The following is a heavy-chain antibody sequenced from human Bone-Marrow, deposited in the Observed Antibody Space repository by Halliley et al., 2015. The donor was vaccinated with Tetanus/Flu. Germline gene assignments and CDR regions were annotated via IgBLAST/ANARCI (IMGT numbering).Heavy chain of an antibody. CDR3: ARDDGDYIRGSYPVK. V-gene: IGHV5-10-1*01. Sequence: WLGKIDPADSYVNYNPSFQGPVTISVDNSMRVAYLQWTSLKSSDTAIYYCARDDGDYIRGSYPVKWGQGTLITVSS. D-gene: IGHD3-16*02. CDR2: IDPADSYV. J-gene: IGHJ4*02.